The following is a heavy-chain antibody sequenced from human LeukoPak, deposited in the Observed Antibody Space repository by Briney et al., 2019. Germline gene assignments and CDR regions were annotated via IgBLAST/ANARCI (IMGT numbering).Heavy chain of an antibody. J-gene: IGHJ3*02. Sequence: GGSLRLSCAASGFTFSSYSMNWVRQAPGKGLEWVSSISSSSSYIYYADSVKGRFTISRDNAKNSLYLQMNSLRAEDTAVYYCARKAEITMIVVATGDAFDIWGQGTMVTVPS. V-gene: IGHV3-21*01. CDR2: ISSSSSYI. CDR3: ARKAEITMIVVATGDAFDI. D-gene: IGHD3-22*01. CDR1: GFTFSSYS.